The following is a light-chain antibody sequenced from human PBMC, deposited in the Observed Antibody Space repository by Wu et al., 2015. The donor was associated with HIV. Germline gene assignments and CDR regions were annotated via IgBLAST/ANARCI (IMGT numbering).Light chain of an antibody. J-gene: IGKJ3*01. CDR3: QHYGSSQYT. V-gene: IGKV3-15*01. CDR1: QSVSSK. Sequence: EIVMTQSPATLSVSPGDTATLSCRASQSVSSKLVWYQQRPGQAPRLLIYGASTRATDIPARFSGSGSGTEFTLNISSIQSEDFAVYYCQHYGSSQYTFGPGTTVDIK. CDR2: GAS.